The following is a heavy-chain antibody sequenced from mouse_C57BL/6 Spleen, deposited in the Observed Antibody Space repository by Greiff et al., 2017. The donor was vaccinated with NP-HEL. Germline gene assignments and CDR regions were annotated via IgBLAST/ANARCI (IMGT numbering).Heavy chain of an antibody. Sequence: DVQLQESGPELVKPGASVKIPCKASGYTFTDYNMDWVKQSHGKSLEWIGDINPNNGGTIYNQKFKGKATLTVDKSSSTAYMELRSLTSEDTAVYYCARGVESNYVDWYFDVWGTGTTVTVSS. CDR1: GYTFTDYN. CDR3: ARGVESNYVDWYFDV. D-gene: IGHD2-5*01. CDR2: INPNNGGT. V-gene: IGHV1-18*01. J-gene: IGHJ1*03.